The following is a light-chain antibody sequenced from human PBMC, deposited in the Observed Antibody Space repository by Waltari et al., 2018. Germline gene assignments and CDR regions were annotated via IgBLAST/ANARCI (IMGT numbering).Light chain of an antibody. CDR2: AAS. V-gene: IGKV1-6*01. Sequence: AIQMTQSPSSLSASVGDRVTPTCRASQGIRYDLGWYQQKPEKAPKLLIYAASSLQSGVPSRFSGGGAGTEFTLTISSLQPEDFATYYCLQDYNYPWTFGQGTKVEIK. CDR1: QGIRYD. CDR3: LQDYNYPWT. J-gene: IGKJ1*01.